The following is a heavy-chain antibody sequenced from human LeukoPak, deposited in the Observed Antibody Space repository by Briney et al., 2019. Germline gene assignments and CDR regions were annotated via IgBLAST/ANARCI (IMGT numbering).Heavy chain of an antibody. CDR1: GYTFTGYY. Sequence: ASVKVSCKASGYTFTGYYMHWVRQAPGQGLEWMGWMNPNSGNTGYAQKFQGRVTVTRNTSISTAYMELSSLRSEDTAVYYCARGLVLYGMDVWGQGTTVTVSS. CDR3: ARGLVLYGMDV. J-gene: IGHJ6*02. V-gene: IGHV1-8*02. D-gene: IGHD3-16*02. CDR2: MNPNSGNT.